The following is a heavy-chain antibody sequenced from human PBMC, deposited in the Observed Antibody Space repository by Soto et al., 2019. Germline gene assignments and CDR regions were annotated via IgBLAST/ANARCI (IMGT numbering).Heavy chain of an antibody. J-gene: IGHJ4*02. V-gene: IGHV4-59*01. D-gene: IGHD3-22*01. CDR2: IYSSGST. CDR3: ARGRTLYSDNGGYFNY. Sequence: SETLSLTCTVSGGSISSYYWSWIRQPPGKGLEWIGYIYSSGSTNYNPSLQSRVTISIDTSKNQFSLNLNSVTAADTAVYYCARGRTLYSDNGGYFNYWGQGTLVTVSS. CDR1: GGSISSYY.